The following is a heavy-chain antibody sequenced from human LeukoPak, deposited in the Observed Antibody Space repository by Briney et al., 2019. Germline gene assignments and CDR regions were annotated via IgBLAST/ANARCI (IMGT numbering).Heavy chain of an antibody. CDR2: IYYSGRT. D-gene: IGHD3-22*01. V-gene: IGHV4-59*01. CDR3: ARDSSGYYLRGY. J-gene: IGHJ4*02. CDR1: DGSISSYY. Sequence: SDTLSLTCTVSDGSISSYYWTWIRQPPGKGLDGIGYIYYSGRTNYNPSLKSRVTISVDTSKNQFLLKLSSVTGADTAAYYCARDSSGYYLRGYWGQGTLVTVSS.